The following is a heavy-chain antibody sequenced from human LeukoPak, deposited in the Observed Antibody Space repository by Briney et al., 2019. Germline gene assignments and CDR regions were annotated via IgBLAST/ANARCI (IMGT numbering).Heavy chain of an antibody. D-gene: IGHD1-26*01. CDR2: INSDGSTT. CDR1: GFTFSSYS. CDR3: ARGIVGPTGDY. J-gene: IGHJ4*02. V-gene: IGHV3-74*01. Sequence: GGSLRLSCAASGFTFSSYSMNWVRQAPGKGLEWVSRINSDGSTTSYAASVKGRFTISRDNAKNTLYLQMNSLRAEDTAVYYCARGIVGPTGDYWGQGTLVTVSS.